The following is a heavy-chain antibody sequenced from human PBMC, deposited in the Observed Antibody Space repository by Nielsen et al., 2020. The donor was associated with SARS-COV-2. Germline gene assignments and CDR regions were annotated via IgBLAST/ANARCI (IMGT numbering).Heavy chain of an antibody. J-gene: IGHJ4*02. CDR2: ISYDGSNK. CDR3: AKFMANYVWGSYRPTPFDY. D-gene: IGHD3-16*02. CDR1: GFTFSSYA. V-gene: IGHV3-30-3*02. Sequence: GGSLRLSCAASGFTFSSYAMHWVRQAPGKGLEWVAVISYDGSNKYYADSVKGRFTISRDNAKNSLYLQMNSLRAEDTAVYYCAKFMANYVWGSYRPTPFDYWGKGTLVTVSS.